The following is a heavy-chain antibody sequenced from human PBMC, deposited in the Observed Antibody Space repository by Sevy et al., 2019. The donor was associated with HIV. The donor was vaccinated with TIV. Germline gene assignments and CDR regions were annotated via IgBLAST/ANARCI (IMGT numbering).Heavy chain of an antibody. CDR1: GYTFTGYY. CDR2: INPNSGGT. CDR3: ARTVHIRYFFFDY. Sequence: ASVKVSCKASGYTFTGYYMHWVRQAPGQGLEWMGWINPNSGGTNYAQKFQGRVTMTRDTSISTAYMELSRLTSDDTAVYYCARTVHIRYFFFDYWGQGTLVTVSS. D-gene: IGHD1-20*01. J-gene: IGHJ4*02. V-gene: IGHV1-2*02.